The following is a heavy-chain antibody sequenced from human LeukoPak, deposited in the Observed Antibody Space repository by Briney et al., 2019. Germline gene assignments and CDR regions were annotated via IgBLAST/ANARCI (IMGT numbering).Heavy chain of an antibody. D-gene: IGHD6-6*01. CDR1: GFTFSSYA. CDR3: ARDRLRWYSSSSDWFDP. CDR2: ISYDGSNK. J-gene: IGHJ5*02. V-gene: IGHV3-30*01. Sequence: GRSLRLSCAASGFTFSSYAMHWVRQAPGKELEWVAVISYDGSNKYYADSVKGRFTISRDNSKNTLYLQMNSLRAEDTAVYYCARDRLRWYSSSSDWFDPWGQGTLVTVSS.